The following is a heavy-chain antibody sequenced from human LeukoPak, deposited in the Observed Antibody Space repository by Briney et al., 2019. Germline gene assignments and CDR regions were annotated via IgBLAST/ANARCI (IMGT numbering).Heavy chain of an antibody. CDR2: FDPEDGET. D-gene: IGHD6-19*01. CDR3: ARGLQENLAWLQAFSAFDI. J-gene: IGHJ3*02. Sequence: ASVKVSCKVSGYTLTEVSMHWVRQAPGKGLEWMGGFDPEDGETIYAQKFQGRVTMTEDTSTDTAYMELSSLRSDDTAVYYCARGLQENLAWLQAFSAFDIWGQGTMVTVSS. V-gene: IGHV1-24*01. CDR1: GYTLTEVS.